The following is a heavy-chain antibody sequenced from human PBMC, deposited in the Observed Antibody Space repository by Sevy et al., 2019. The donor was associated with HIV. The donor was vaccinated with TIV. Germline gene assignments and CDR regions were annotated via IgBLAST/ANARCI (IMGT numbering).Heavy chain of an antibody. CDR3: ARLSVYYYDSSGYYTTGHAFDI. D-gene: IGHD3-22*01. CDR2: IYSGYST. V-gene: IGHV3-53*01. CDR1: GFSVSNSY. J-gene: IGHJ3*02. Sequence: GGSLRLSCAASGFSVSNSYMSWVRQAPGKGLQWVSVIYSGYSTYYTDSVKGRFTISRDNSKNTLYLQMNSLRAEDTAVYYCARLSVYYYDSSGYYTTGHAFDIWGQGTMVTVSS.